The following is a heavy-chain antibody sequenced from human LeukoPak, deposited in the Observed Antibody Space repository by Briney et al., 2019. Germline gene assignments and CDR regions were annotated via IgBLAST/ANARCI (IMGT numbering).Heavy chain of an antibody. Sequence: SETLSLTCAVSGGSITNTNWWSRVRQPPGKGLEWIGYIYYSGSTNYNPSLKSRVTISVDTSKNQFSLRLSSVTAADTAVFYCARHRYYYDSSGYYYQPWGQGTLVTVSS. V-gene: IGHV4-4*02. CDR1: GGSITNTNW. J-gene: IGHJ5*02. CDR2: IYYSGST. CDR3: ARHRYYYDSSGYYYQP. D-gene: IGHD3-22*01.